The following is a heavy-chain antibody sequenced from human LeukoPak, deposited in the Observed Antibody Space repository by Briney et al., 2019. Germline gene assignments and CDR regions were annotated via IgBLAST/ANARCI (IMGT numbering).Heavy chain of an antibody. Sequence: ASVKVSCKASGYTFTSYGISWVRQAPGQGLEWMGWISAYNGNTNYAQRLQDRVTMTTDTSTSTAYMELRSLRSDDTAVYYCARFMTTINLFNYYTMDVWGQGATVTVSS. V-gene: IGHV1-18*01. CDR2: ISAYNGNT. D-gene: IGHD4-11*01. CDR3: ARFMTTINLFNYYTMDV. J-gene: IGHJ6*02. CDR1: GYTFTSYG.